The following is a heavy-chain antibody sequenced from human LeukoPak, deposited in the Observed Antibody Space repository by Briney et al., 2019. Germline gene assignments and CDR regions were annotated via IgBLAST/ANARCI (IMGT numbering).Heavy chain of an antibody. Sequence: SETLSLICTVSGDSIISNIYWWDWVRLPPGKGLEWIGATFYTGRTFYNPSLKSRVTISVDTSKNQFSLKLSSVTAADTAVYYCARVRVATTRDSYYYYYGMDVWGQGTTVTVSS. CDR2: TFYTGRT. V-gene: IGHV4-39*07. J-gene: IGHJ6*02. CDR3: ARVRVATTRDSYYYYYGMDV. D-gene: IGHD5-12*01. CDR1: GDSIISNIYW.